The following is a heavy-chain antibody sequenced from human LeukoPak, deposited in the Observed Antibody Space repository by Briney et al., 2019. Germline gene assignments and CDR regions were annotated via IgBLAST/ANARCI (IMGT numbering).Heavy chain of an antibody. CDR1: GGSISSSSYY. J-gene: IGHJ4*02. D-gene: IGHD6-19*01. V-gene: IGHV4-39*07. Sequence: SETLSLTCTVSGGSISSSSYYWGWIRQPPGKGLEWIGSIYYSGSTYYNPSLKSRVTISVDTSKNQFSLKLSSVTAADTAVYYCARAPRYSSGWYAGVDYWGQGTLVTVSS. CDR3: ARAPRYSSGWYAGVDY. CDR2: IYYSGST.